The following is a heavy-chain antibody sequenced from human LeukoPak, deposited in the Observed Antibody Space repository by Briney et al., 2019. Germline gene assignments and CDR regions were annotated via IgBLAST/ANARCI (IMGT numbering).Heavy chain of an antibody. CDR2: INPNSGGT. J-gene: IGHJ6*02. V-gene: IGHV1-2*02. Sequence: ASVKVSCKASGYTFTGYYMHWVRQAPGQGLEWMGWINPNSGGTNYAQKFQGRVTMTRDTSISTAYMELSRLRSDDTAVYYCVRDDLAYYYGMDVWGQGTTVTVSS. CDR1: GYTFTGYY. CDR3: VRDDLAYYYGMDV.